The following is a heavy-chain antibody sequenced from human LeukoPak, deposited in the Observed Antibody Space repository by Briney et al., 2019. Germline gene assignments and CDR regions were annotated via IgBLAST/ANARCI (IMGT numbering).Heavy chain of an antibody. J-gene: IGHJ5*02. CDR3: ARDAIGDYWFDP. Sequence: GGSLRLSCAASGFTFSSYWMHWVRHAPGKGLVWVSRINSDGSSTSYADSVKGRFTISRDSAKNTLYLQMNSLRAEDTAVYYCARDAIGDYWFDPWGQGTLVTVSS. CDR1: GFTFSSYW. D-gene: IGHD3-10*01. V-gene: IGHV3-74*01. CDR2: INSDGSST.